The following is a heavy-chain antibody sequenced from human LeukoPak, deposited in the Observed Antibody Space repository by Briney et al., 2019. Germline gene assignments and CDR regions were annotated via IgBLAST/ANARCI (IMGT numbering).Heavy chain of an antibody. Sequence: PGGSLRLSCAASGFTLSNLAMHWVRQATGKGLEWASAIGTAGDTFYPGSVKGRFTISRENAKNSLYLQMNSLRAEDTAVYYCARQMTPHGNFDYWGQGTLVTVSS. J-gene: IGHJ4*02. CDR3: ARQMTPHGNFDY. CDR2: IGTAGDT. CDR1: GFTLSNLA. D-gene: IGHD1-26*01. V-gene: IGHV3-13*01.